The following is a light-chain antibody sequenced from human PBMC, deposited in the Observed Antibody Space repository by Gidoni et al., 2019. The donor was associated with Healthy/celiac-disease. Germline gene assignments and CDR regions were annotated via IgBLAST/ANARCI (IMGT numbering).Light chain of an antibody. CDR2: WAS. V-gene: IGKV4-1*01. CDR1: QSFLYSANNNNY. J-gene: IGKJ3*01. Sequence: DIVMTQSADSLAVSLGERATLNCKSSQSFLYSANNNNYLAWYQQKPGQPPKLLIYWASTRESGVPSRFSGSGSGTDFTLTISSLQAEDVAFYYCQQYYSTPFTFGPGTKVDIK. CDR3: QQYYSTPFT.